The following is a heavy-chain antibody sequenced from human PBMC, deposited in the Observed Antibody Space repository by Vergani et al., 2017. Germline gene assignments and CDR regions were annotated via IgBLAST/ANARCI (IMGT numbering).Heavy chain of an antibody. V-gene: IGHV4-34*01. CDR1: GGSFSDYY. J-gene: IGHJ6*02. CDR2: INHSGST. CDR3: ARGGAAAGSSVRYYYYYGMDV. Sequence: QVQLQQWGAGLLKPSETLSLTCAVYGGSFSDYYWSWIRQPPGKGLEWIGEINHSGSTNYHPSLKSRVTISVDTSKNQFSLKLSAVTAADTAVYYCARGGAAAGSSVRYYYYYGMDVWGQGTTVTVSS. D-gene: IGHD6-13*01.